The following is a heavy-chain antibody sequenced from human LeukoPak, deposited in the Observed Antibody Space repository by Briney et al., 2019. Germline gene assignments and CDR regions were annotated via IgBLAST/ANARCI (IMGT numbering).Heavy chain of an antibody. V-gene: IGHV4-34*01. Sequence: PSETLSLTCAVYGGSFSGYYWSWIRQPPGKGLEWIGEINHSGSTNYNPSLKSRVTISEDTSKNQFSLKLSSVTAADTAVYYCARGRGYCSSTSCSYYFDYWGQGTLVTVSS. CDR1: GGSFSGYY. D-gene: IGHD2-2*01. CDR2: INHSGST. CDR3: ARGRGYCSSTSCSYYFDY. J-gene: IGHJ4*02.